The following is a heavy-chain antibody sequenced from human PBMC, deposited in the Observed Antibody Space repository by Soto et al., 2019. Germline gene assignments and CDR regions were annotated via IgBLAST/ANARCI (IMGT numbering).Heavy chain of an antibody. V-gene: IGHV4-31*03. CDR2: IYYSGST. Sequence: SETLSLTCTVSGGSIISGGYYWSCIRQHPGKGLELIGYIYYSGSTYYNPSLKSRVTISVDTSKNQFSLKLSSVTAADTAVYYCARCGYFTDAFDIWGQGTMVTVSS. CDR3: ARCGYFTDAFDI. J-gene: IGHJ3*02. D-gene: IGHD6-25*01. CDR1: GGSIISGGYY.